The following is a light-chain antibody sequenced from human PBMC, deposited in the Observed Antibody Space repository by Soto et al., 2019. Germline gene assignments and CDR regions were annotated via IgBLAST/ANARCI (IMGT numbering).Light chain of an antibody. CDR3: QQYNSYSRT. CDR1: QSISSS. Sequence: DIQMTQSPSTLSASVGDRVTITCRASQSISSSLAWYQQKPGKAPKLLIYMASSLESGVPSRFSGSGSGTEFTLTITSLQPDDFATYYCQQYNSYSRTFDQGTKVEIK. V-gene: IGKV1-5*03. CDR2: MAS. J-gene: IGKJ1*01.